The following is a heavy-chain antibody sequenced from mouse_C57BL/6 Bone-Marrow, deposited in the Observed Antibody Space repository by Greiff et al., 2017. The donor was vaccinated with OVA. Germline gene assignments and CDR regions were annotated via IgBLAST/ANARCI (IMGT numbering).Heavy chain of an antibody. CDR1: GYSLTDYN. D-gene: IGHD2-1*01. CDR2: INPNYGTT. J-gene: IGHJ4*01. V-gene: IGHV1-39*01. Sequence: EVQLQESGPELVKPGASVKISCKASGYSLTDYNMNWVKQSNGKSLEWIGVINPNYGTTSYNQKFKGKATLTVDQSSSTAYMQLNSRTSEDSAVYYCARIGNLYYYAMDYWGQGTTVTVSS. CDR3: ARIGNLYYYAMDY.